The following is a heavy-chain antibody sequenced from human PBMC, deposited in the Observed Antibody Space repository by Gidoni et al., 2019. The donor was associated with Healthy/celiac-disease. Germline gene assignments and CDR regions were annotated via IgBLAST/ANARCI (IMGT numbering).Heavy chain of an antibody. V-gene: IGHV4-61*02. CDR2: IYTSGST. CDR1: GGSISSGSYY. D-gene: IGHD5-18*01. J-gene: IGHJ4*02. Sequence: QVQLQESGPGLAKPSQTLSLTCTVSGGSISSGSYYWSWIRQPAGKGLEWIGRIYTSGSTNYNPSLKSRVTISVDTSKNQFSLKLSSVTAADTAVYYCATSNAYSYGSSYFDYWGQGTLVTVSS. CDR3: ATSNAYSYGSSYFDY.